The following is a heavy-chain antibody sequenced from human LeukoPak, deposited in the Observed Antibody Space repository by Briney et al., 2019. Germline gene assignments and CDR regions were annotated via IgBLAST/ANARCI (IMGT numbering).Heavy chain of an antibody. CDR2: ISGSSGST. CDR1: GFTFSSYA. Sequence: QPGGSLRLSCAASGFTFSSYAMSWVRQAPGKGLEWVSAISGSSGSTYYADSVKGRFTISRDNSKNTLYLQMNSLRAEDTAVYYCAKRGGIAAAGPQLRIYYFDYWGQGTLVTVSS. V-gene: IGHV3-23*01. CDR3: AKRGGIAAAGPQLRIYYFDY. J-gene: IGHJ4*02. D-gene: IGHD6-13*01.